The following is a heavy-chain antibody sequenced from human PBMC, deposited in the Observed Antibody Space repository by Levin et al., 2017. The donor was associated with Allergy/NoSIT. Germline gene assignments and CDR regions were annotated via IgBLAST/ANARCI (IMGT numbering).Heavy chain of an antibody. V-gene: IGHV3-23*01. Sequence: GGSLRLSCSVSGFTFSSYAMNWVRQAPGKGLEWVSSISSSDVATYYAESVKGRFTISRDNSKNTLSLEMNSLRADDTAMYFCARHTTRYSGYAASDCWGHGTLVTVSS. CDR3: ARHTTRYSGYAASDC. D-gene: IGHD5-12*01. CDR2: ISSSDVAT. J-gene: IGHJ5*01. CDR1: GFTFSSYA.